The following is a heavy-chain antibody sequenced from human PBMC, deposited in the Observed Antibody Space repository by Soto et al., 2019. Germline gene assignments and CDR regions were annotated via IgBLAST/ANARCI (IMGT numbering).Heavy chain of an antibody. J-gene: IGHJ5*02. D-gene: IGHD6-13*01. CDR3: ARVRRYSSSWYPPYNWFDP. CDR2: IYYSGST. V-gene: IGHV4-59*01. CDR1: GGSISSYY. Sequence: SETLSLTCTVSGGSISSYYWSWIRQPPGKGLEWIGYIYYSGSTNYNPSLKSRVTISVDTSKNQFSLKLSSVTAADTAVYYCARVRRYSSSWYPPYNWFDPWGQGTLVTVSS.